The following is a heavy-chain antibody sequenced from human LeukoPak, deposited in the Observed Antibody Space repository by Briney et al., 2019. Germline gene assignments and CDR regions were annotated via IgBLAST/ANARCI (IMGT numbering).Heavy chain of an antibody. CDR3: ARAHRGYSYGYYYYYYGMDV. J-gene: IGHJ6*02. Sequence: ASVKVSCKASGGTFSSYAISWVRQAPGQGLEWIGGIIPIFGTANYAQKFQGRVTITADESTSTAYMELSSLRSEDTAVYYCARAHRGYSYGYYYYYYGMDVWGQGTTVTVSS. CDR1: GGTFSSYA. D-gene: IGHD5-18*01. V-gene: IGHV1-69*13. CDR2: IIPIFGTA.